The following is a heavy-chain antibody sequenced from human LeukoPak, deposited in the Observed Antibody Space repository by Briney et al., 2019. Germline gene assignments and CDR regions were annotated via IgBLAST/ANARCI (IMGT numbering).Heavy chain of an antibody. V-gene: IGHV1-69*01. D-gene: IGHD2-2*02. CDR2: IIPIFGTA. CDR1: GGTFSSHA. Sequence: SVKVSCKASGGTFSSHAISWVRQAPGQGLEWMGGIIPIFGTANYAQKFQGRVTITADESTSTAYMELSSLRSEDTAVYYCARGPKLPIGYCSSTSCYSPFDYWGQGTLVTVSS. J-gene: IGHJ4*02. CDR3: ARGPKLPIGYCSSTSCYSPFDY.